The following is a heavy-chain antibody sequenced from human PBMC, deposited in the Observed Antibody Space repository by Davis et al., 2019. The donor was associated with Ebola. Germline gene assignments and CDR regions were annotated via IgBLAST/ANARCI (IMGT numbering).Heavy chain of an antibody. CDR2: TYYRSRRFT. J-gene: IGHJ4*01. D-gene: IGHD2-21*01. V-gene: IGHV6-1*01. CDR1: GDSVSGDTVA. CDR3: TRALRD. Sequence: HSQTLSLTCVVSGDSVSGDTVAYNWIRQFPSRGLEWLGRTYYRSRRFTDYEISLKSRMIINADTSKNQFSLQLNSVTPDDTAIYYCTRALRDWGPGTLVTVSS.